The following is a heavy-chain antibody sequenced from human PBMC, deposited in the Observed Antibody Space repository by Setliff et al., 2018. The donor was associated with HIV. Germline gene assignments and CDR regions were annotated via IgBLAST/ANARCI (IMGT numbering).Heavy chain of an antibody. Sequence: SETLSLTCNVSGDSISSGRYFWTWIRQPPGKGLEWIGYISDSGNTYYNPSLKSRISISVDPSMNHFSLRMSSVTAADTAMYYCARERYFYHNDGSRSRHFDYWGQGALVTVSS. CDR2: ISDSGNT. CDR1: GDSISSGRYF. D-gene: IGHD3-10*01. J-gene: IGHJ4*02. CDR3: ARERYFYHNDGSRSRHFDY. V-gene: IGHV4-30-4*08.